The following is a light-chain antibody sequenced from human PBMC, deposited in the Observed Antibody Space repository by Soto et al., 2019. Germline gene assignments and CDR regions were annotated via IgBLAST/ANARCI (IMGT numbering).Light chain of an antibody. V-gene: IGLV2-14*01. CDR3: TSYTRSDIGV. Sequence: QSVLTQPASVSGSPGQSITISCTGTSSDVGGYDFVSWYQQRPGKAPKLIIYDVSNRPSGVSNRFSGSKSGNTASLNISGLQAEDEADYYCTSYTRSDIGVFGGGTKVTVL. J-gene: IGLJ3*02. CDR1: SSDVGGYDF. CDR2: DVS.